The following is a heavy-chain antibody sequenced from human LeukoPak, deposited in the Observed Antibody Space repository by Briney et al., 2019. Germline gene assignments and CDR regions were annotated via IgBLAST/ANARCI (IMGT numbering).Heavy chain of an antibody. CDR1: GFTFSSYS. CDR2: ISSSSSYI. CDR3: TTYTVTPRHFDY. V-gene: IGHV3-21*04. D-gene: IGHD4-17*01. Sequence: GGSLRLSCAASGFTFSSYSMNGVRQAPGKGLEWVSSISSSSSYIYYADSVKGRFTISRDNAKNSLYLQLNSLTAEDTAIYYCTTYTVTPRHFDYWGQGTLVTVSS. J-gene: IGHJ4*02.